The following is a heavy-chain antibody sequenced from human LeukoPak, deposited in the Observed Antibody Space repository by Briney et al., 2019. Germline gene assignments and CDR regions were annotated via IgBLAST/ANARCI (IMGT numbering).Heavy chain of an antibody. V-gene: IGHV3-7*01. Sequence: GGSLRLSCAASGFTFSSYWMSWVRQAPGKGLEWVANIKQDGSEKYYVDSVKGRFTISRDNAKNSLYLQMNSLRAEDTAVYYCARELSFGEFTFDYWGQGTLVTVSS. CDR1: GFTFSSYW. D-gene: IGHD3-16*01. CDR3: ARELSFGEFTFDY. CDR2: IKQDGSEK. J-gene: IGHJ4*02.